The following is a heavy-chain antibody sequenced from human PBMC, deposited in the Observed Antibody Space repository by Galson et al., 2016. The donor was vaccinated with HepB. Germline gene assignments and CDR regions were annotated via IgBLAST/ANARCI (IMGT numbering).Heavy chain of an antibody. V-gene: IGHV3-21*04. Sequence: SLRLSCAASGFTFSNYAMNWVRQAPGKGLEWVSSISSTSISIYYADSVKGRFTISRDNAKNSVYLQMNSLRVEDTAVYYCARAGWLHDYWGQGTLVTVSS. CDR2: ISSTSISI. D-gene: IGHD5-24*01. CDR1: GFTFSNYA. J-gene: IGHJ4*02. CDR3: ARAGWLHDY.